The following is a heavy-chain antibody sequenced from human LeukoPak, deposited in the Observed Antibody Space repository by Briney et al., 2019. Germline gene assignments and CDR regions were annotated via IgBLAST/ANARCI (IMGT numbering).Heavy chain of an antibody. Sequence: PGGSLRLSCAASQFTFSDFYMTWIRQLPGRGLEWVSYMSKTGHRIFYADSVKGRFTISRDNAENSLFLQMDNRRVEDKAVYYCARSREGYFSSGYYYFYMDVWGKGTTVTVSS. CDR1: QFTFSDFY. CDR3: ARSREGYFSSGYYYFYMDV. V-gene: IGHV3-11*04. J-gene: IGHJ6*03. CDR2: MSKTGHRI. D-gene: IGHD5-24*01.